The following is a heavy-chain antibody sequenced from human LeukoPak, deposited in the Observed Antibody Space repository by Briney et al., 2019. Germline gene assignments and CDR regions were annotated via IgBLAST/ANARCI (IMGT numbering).Heavy chain of an antibody. V-gene: IGHV4-39*01. CDR3: ARRPGYSGSQRGYYNY. Sequence: WVRQPPGQGPEWIGSIFYTGATYYNPSLKTRVTMSVDTSKNQFSLKLNSVTAADTAVYYCARRPGYSGSQRGYYNYWGQGTLVTVSS. J-gene: IGHJ4*02. CDR2: IFYTGAT. D-gene: IGHD5-12*01.